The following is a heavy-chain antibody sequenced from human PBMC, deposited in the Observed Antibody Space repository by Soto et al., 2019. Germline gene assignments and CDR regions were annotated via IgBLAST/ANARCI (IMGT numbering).Heavy chain of an antibody. Sequence: LRLSCAASGFTFRSYAMNWVRQAPGKGLEWVSYINSGSSTIYYADSAKGRFSISGDNAKNSLYLQMNSLRDEDTAVYFCVRDRGYTGYDLEYWGQGALVTVSS. CDR2: INSGSSTI. V-gene: IGHV3-48*02. J-gene: IGHJ4*02. D-gene: IGHD5-12*01. CDR3: VRDRGYTGYDLEY. CDR1: GFTFRSYA.